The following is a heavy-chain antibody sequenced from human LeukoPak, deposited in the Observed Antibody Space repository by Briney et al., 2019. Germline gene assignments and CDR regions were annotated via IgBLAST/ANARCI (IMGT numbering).Heavy chain of an antibody. D-gene: IGHD5-24*01. Sequence: PGGSLRLSCAASGFTFSSYGMHWVRQAPGKGLEWVAFIRYDGSNKYYSDSVKGRFTISRDNSKNTLYLQMNSLRAEDTAVYYCAKAMTCRDGYNCPPISAFDIWGQGTMVTVSS. CDR3: AKAMTCRDGYNCPPISAFDI. V-gene: IGHV3-30*02. J-gene: IGHJ3*02. CDR1: GFTFSSYG. CDR2: IRYDGSNK.